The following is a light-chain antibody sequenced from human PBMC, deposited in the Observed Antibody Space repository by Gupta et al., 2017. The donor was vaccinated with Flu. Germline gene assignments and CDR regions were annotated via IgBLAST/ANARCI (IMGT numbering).Light chain of an antibody. CDR3: CSSILNRNSIIAVV. Sequence: QSALTQPASVSASPGQSIAISCTGTISDVGGYTRVSWYQQHPGKAHKLLLYYVSSRPSGVSNRSSGSNDGNSDSLTTYGITGDDEAEYYGCSSILNRNSIIAVVFGGGTKLTVL. J-gene: IGLJ2*01. V-gene: IGLV2-14*03. CDR2: YVS. CDR1: ISDVGGYTR.